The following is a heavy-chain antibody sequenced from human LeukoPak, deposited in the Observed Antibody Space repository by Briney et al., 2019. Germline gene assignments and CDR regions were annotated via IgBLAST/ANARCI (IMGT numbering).Heavy chain of an antibody. Sequence: PGGSLRLSCATSGFTFSDYYMSWIRQAPGKGLEWVSYISSSGSTIYYADSVKGRFTISRDNAKNSLYLQMNSLRAEDTAVYYCARDLKKLGLDAFDIWGQGTMVTVSS. J-gene: IGHJ3*02. CDR3: ARDLKKLGLDAFDI. CDR1: GFTFSDYY. CDR2: ISSSGSTI. V-gene: IGHV3-11*01. D-gene: IGHD7-27*01.